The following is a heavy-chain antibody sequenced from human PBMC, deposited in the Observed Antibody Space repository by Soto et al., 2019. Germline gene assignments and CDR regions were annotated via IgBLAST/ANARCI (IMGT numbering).Heavy chain of an antibody. CDR3: ARGLVGNKSNWFDP. CDR2: ISSSSSYT. D-gene: IGHD2-15*01. CDR1: GFTFSDYY. V-gene: IGHV3-11*06. Sequence: GGSLRLSCAASGFTFSDYYMSWIRQAPGKGLERVSYISSSSSYTNYADSVKGRFTISRDNAKNSLYLQMNSLRAEDTAVYYCARGLVGNKSNWFDPWGQGTLVTVSS. J-gene: IGHJ5*02.